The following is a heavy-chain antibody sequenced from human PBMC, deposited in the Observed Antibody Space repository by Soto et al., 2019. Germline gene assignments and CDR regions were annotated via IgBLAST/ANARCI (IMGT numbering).Heavy chain of an antibody. CDR2: ISAYNGNT. J-gene: IGHJ4*02. V-gene: IGHV1-18*01. CDR3: ARDAPPADY. Sequence: QFQLVQSGAEVKKPEASVKVSCKASGYTFTSYAISWVRQAPGQGREWMGWISAYNGNTNHAQKFQGRVTMTTDTSTSTAYTERRSLSSDDTAVYYCARDAPPADYWGQGTLVTVSS. CDR1: GYTFTSYA.